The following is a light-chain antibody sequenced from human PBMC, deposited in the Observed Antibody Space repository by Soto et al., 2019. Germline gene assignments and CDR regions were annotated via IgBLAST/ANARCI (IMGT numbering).Light chain of an antibody. Sequence: EIVLTQSPGTLSLSPGERATLSCRASQSVNNNYLAWYQQKPGQAPRLYIYGASTRATGTPDRFSGSGSGTDFTLTISRLEPEDFEVYYCQQYGSTPLTFGGGTKVEIK. J-gene: IGKJ4*01. CDR2: GAS. V-gene: IGKV3-20*01. CDR1: QSVNNNY. CDR3: QQYGSTPLT.